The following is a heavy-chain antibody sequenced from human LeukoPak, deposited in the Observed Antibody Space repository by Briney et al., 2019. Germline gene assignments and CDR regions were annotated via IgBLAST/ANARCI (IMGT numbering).Heavy chain of an antibody. CDR2: ISGSGGST. V-gene: IGHV3-23*01. CDR1: GFTFSSYA. J-gene: IGHJ4*02. Sequence: GGSLRLSCAASGFTFSSYAMSWVRQAPGKGLEWVSAISGSGGSTYYADSVKGRFTISRDNSKNTLYLQMNSLRAEDTAVYYCAKGLTYYYDSSGSRGNGYWGQGTLVTVSS. D-gene: IGHD3-22*01. CDR3: AKGLTYYYDSSGSRGNGY.